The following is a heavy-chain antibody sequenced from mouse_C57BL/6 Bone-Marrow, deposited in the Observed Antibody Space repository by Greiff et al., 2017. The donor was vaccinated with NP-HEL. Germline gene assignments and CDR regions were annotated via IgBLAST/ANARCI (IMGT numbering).Heavy chain of an antibody. CDR2: ISYSGST. CDR1: GYSITSDY. Sequence: EVKLQQSGPGLAKPSQTLSLTCSVTGYSITSDYWNWIRKFPGNKLEYMGYISYSGSTYYNPTLKSRISITRDTSKNQYYLQLNSVTTEDTATYYCARSDYYGSSPYAMDYWGQGTSVTVSS. CDR3: ARSDYYGSSPYAMDY. V-gene: IGHV3-8*01. D-gene: IGHD1-1*01. J-gene: IGHJ4*01.